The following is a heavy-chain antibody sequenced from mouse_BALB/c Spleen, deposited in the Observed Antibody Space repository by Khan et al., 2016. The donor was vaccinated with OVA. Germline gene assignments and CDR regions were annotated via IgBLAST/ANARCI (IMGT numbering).Heavy chain of an antibody. CDR1: GYTFTSYW. J-gene: IGHJ3*01. CDR2: IFPGTDTT. Sequence: VQLQESGAELVKPGASVKLSCKTTGYTFTSYWIQWVKQRPGQGLGWIGQIFPGTDTTYYNENFKGKATLTVDTSSSTAYMHLSSLTSEDSAVXYCARGYFGNYEFVYWGRGTLVTVSP. V-gene: IGHV1S132*01. D-gene: IGHD2-1*01. CDR3: ARGYFGNYEFVY.